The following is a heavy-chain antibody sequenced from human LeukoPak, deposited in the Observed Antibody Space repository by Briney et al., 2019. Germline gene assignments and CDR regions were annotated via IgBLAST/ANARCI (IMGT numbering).Heavy chain of an antibody. CDR3: ARSGTSWWYPAFDI. Sequence: PGGSLRLSCAASGFTFDDYAMHWVRQAPGKGLEWVSGISWNSGSIGYADSVKGRFTISRDNAKNSLYLQMNSLRAEDTALYYCARSGTSWWYPAFDIWGQGTMVTVSS. CDR1: GFTFDDYA. CDR2: ISWNSGSI. D-gene: IGHD2-15*01. J-gene: IGHJ3*02. V-gene: IGHV3-9*01.